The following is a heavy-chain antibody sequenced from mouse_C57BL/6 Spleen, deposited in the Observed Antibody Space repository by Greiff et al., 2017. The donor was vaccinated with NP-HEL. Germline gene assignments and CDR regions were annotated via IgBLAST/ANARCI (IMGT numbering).Heavy chain of an antibody. Sequence: QVQLQQSGPELVKPGASVKISRKASGYAFSSSWMNWVKQRPGKGLEWIGRIYPGDGDTNYNGKFKGKATLTADKSSSTAYMQLSSLTSEDSAVYFCARSGTAQATSWFAYWGQGTLVTVSA. D-gene: IGHD3-2*02. CDR1: GYAFSSSW. J-gene: IGHJ3*01. V-gene: IGHV1-82*01. CDR3: ARSGTAQATSWFAY. CDR2: IYPGDGDT.